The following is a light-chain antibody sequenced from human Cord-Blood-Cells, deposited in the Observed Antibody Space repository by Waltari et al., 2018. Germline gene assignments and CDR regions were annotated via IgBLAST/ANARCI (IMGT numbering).Light chain of an antibody. V-gene: IGKV1-27*01. J-gene: IGKJ1*01. CDR3: QKYNSAPRT. Sequence: DIQMTKSPSSLSASVGDRVTITCRASQGISNYLAWYKQKPGKVPKLLIYAASTLQSGVPSRFSGSGSVTDFTLTIRSLQPEDVATYYCQKYNSAPRTFGQGTKVDIK. CDR2: AAS. CDR1: QGISNY.